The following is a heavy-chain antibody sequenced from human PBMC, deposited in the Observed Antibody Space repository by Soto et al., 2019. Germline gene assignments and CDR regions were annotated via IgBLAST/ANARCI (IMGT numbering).Heavy chain of an antibody. J-gene: IGHJ4*02. D-gene: IGHD2-15*01. CDR3: ARDLGYCSGGSCARDY. CDR2: MNPNSGNT. V-gene: IGHV1-8*01. Sequence: ASVKVSCKXSGYTFTSYDINWVRQATGQGLEWMGWMNPNSGNTGYAQKFQGRVTMTRNTSISTAYMELSSLRSEDTAVYYCARDLGYCSGGSCARDYWGQGTLVTVSS. CDR1: GYTFTSYD.